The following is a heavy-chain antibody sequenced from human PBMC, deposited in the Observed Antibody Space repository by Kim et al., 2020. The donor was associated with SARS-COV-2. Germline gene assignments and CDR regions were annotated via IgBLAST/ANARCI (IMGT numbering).Heavy chain of an antibody. J-gene: IGHJ4*02. V-gene: IGHV4-59*01. D-gene: IGHD3-16*01. CDR3: ARDRLYGYYFDY. Sequence: NPPLKSRVTISVDTSKNRVSRKLSSVTAADTAVYYCARDRLYGYYFDYWGQGTLVTVSS.